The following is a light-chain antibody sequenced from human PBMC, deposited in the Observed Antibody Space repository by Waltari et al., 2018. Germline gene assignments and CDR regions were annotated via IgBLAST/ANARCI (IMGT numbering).Light chain of an antibody. CDR2: VNT. V-gene: IGLV1-44*01. CDR3: ETWDDRLGGPV. J-gene: IGLJ2*01. CDR1: TPDIGGTS. Sequence: QSVLTQAPSASGTHGQRVTLSCSGRTPDIGGTSGTWYQQLPGPAPQLLIYVNTHRPSGVPDRFSGSKSGTTASLAISGLQSDDEADYYCETWDDRLGGPVFGGGTKLTVL.